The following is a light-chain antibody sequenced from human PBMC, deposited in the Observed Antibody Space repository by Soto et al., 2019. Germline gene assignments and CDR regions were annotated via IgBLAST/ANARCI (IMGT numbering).Light chain of an antibody. CDR2: GVS. Sequence: QSVLAHPASVSGSRGQSSTISCTGTSSDVGGYNYVSWYRQHPGKAPELMIYGVSSRPSAVSNRCSGSKSGNTASLTISWLQAEDEADYYCSSDTSSSTRGVLGTGTKVTVL. V-gene: IGLV2-14*01. J-gene: IGLJ1*01. CDR1: SSDVGGYNY. CDR3: SSDTSSSTRGV.